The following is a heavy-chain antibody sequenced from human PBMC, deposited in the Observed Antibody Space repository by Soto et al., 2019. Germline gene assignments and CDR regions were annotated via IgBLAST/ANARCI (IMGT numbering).Heavy chain of an antibody. Sequence: GGSLRLSCTASGFTFSNYALTWVRQAPGKGLEWVASIVGSGGSTYDADSVKGRFTISRDNSKSTLFLQMNNLRAEDAAVYYCAKFGGSLPAASGLGMDVWGQGTTVTVSS. D-gene: IGHD2-2*01. CDR1: GFTFSNYA. J-gene: IGHJ6*02. V-gene: IGHV3-23*01. CDR3: AKFGGSLPAASGLGMDV. CDR2: IVGSGGST.